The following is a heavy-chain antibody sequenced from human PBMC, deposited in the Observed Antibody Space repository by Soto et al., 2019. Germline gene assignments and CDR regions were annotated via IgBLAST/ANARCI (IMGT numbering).Heavy chain of an antibody. CDR2: ITGSGTST. CDR3: GKSPDCYYSAMDV. Sequence: HCGSLGLSCASSGLTVSSSAVTWVRQAPGKGLEWVSSITGSGTSTYYADSVKGRFIISRDNSKNTVSLQMNSLRADDTAVYYCGKSPDCYYSAMDVWGQGTTVTVPS. V-gene: IGHV3-23*01. CDR1: GLTVSSSA. J-gene: IGHJ6*02.